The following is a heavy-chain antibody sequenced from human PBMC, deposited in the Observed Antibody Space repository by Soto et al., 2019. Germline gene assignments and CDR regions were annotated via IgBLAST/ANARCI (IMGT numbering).Heavy chain of an antibody. J-gene: IGHJ2*01. CDR2: IIPIFGTA. V-gene: IGHV1-69*12. Sequence: QVQLVQSGAEVKKPGSSVKVSCKASGGTFSSYAISWVRQAPGQGLEWMGGIIPIFGTANYAQKFQGRVTITADESTSTAYMELSSLRSEDTAVYYCARGPIVVVNAISDWYFDLWGRGTLLTVSS. CDR1: GGTFSSYA. CDR3: ARGPIVVVNAISDWYFDL. D-gene: IGHD2-21*01.